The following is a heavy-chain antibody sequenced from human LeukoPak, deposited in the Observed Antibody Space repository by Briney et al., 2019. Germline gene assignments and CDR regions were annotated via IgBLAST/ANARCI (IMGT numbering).Heavy chain of an antibody. CDR3: ARETGRDGYKYFDY. D-gene: IGHD5-24*01. CDR2: INPNSGGT. V-gene: IGHV1-2*02. CDR1: GYTFTGYY. J-gene: IGHJ4*02. Sequence: ASVKVSCKASGYTFTGYYIHWVRQAPGQGLEWMGWINPNSGGTNYAQKFQDRVTMTRDTSISTAHMELSILRSDDTAVYYCARETGRDGYKYFDYWGQGTLVTVSS.